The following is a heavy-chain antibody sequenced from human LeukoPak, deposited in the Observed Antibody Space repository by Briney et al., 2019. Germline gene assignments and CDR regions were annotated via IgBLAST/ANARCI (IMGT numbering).Heavy chain of an antibody. CDR2: ISGSGGST. CDR1: GGSISSRN. CDR3: AKVGRGYDSGGTLFDY. J-gene: IGHJ4*02. V-gene: IGHV3-23*01. D-gene: IGHD5-12*01. Sequence: PSETLSLTCAVSGGSISSRNWWSWVRQPPGKGLEWVSAISGSGGSTYYADSVKGRFTISRDNSKNTLYLQMNSLRAEDTAVYYCAKVGRGYDSGGTLFDYWGQGTLVTVSS.